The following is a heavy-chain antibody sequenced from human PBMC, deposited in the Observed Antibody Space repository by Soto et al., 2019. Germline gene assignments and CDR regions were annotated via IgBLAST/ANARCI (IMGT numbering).Heavy chain of an antibody. CDR2: IYYSGGT. D-gene: IGHD5-18*01. V-gene: IGHV4-59*01. J-gene: IGHJ3*02. CDR3: ARGYSYEAGSDAFDI. Sequence: QVQLQESGPGLVKPSETLSLTCAVSGGSISNYYWSWIRQPPGKGLEWIGYIYYSGGTNYSPSLKSRVTISVYASNNQFSLNLSSVTAADTAVYYCARGYSYEAGSDAFDIWGQGTMVTVSS. CDR1: GGSISNYY.